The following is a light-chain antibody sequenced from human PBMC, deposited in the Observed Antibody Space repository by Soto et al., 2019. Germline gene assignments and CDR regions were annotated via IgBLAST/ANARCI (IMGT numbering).Light chain of an antibody. Sequence: QSVLTQPPSVSGTPGQWVTISCSGSSSNIGAKTVHWYQQLPGTAPKLLIYSNSQRPSGVPDRFSGSKSGTSASLAISGLQYEDEADYYCAAWDDSLNGVVFGGGTKVTVL. CDR1: SSNIGAKT. CDR3: AAWDDSLNGVV. V-gene: IGLV1-44*01. J-gene: IGLJ2*01. CDR2: SNS.